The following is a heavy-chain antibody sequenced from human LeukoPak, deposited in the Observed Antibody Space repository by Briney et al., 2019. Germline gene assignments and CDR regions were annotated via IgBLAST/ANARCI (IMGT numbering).Heavy chain of an antibody. J-gene: IGHJ3*02. CDR2: IYYSGST. V-gene: IGHV4-39*07. CDR1: GGSISNNICY. Sequence: SETLSLTCTVSGGSISNNICYWGWIRQPPGKGLEWIGNIYYSGSTYYNPSLKGRVTISVDTSKNQFSLKLSSVTAADTAVYYCARGDYEGDYYGLQMDAFDIWGQGTMVTVSS. D-gene: IGHD3-3*01. CDR3: ARGDYEGDYYGLQMDAFDI.